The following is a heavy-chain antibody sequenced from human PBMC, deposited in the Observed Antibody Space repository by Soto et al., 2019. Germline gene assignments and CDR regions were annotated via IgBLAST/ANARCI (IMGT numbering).Heavy chain of an antibody. Sequence: SETLSLTCTVSGGSISSYYWSWIRQPPGKGLEWIGYIYYSGSTNYNPSLKGRVTISVDRSKNQFSLKLSSVTAADTAVYYCARRYGGNFDYWGQGTLVTVSS. D-gene: IGHD1-26*01. CDR2: IYYSGST. CDR3: ARRYGGNFDY. CDR1: GGSISSYY. J-gene: IGHJ4*02. V-gene: IGHV4-59*01.